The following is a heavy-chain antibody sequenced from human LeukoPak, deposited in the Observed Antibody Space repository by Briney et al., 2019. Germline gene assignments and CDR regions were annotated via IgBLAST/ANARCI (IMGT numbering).Heavy chain of an antibody. Sequence: PSETLSLTCIVSSGSISSYFWSWIRQPPGKGLEWIGYVHYSGTTNYNPSLRGRVTISVDTSKNQFSLKLSSVTAADTAVYYCARDGAPTYYYDSSGYYFTGDWGQGTLVTVSS. CDR2: VHYSGTT. J-gene: IGHJ4*02. V-gene: IGHV4-59*01. CDR3: ARDGAPTYYYDSSGYYFTGD. D-gene: IGHD3-22*01. CDR1: SGSISSYF.